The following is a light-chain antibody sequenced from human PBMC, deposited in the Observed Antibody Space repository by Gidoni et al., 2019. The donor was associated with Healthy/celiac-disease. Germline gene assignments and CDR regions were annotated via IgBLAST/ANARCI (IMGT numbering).Light chain of an antibody. CDR2: LNSDGSH. V-gene: IGLV4-69*01. J-gene: IGLJ3*02. CDR1: SGHSSYA. Sequence: PPASASLGASVKLTCTLSSGHSSYAIAWHQQQPEKGPRYLMKLNSDGSHSKGDGIPDRFSGSSSGAERYLTISSLQSEDEADYYCQTWGTGIQVFGGGTKLTVL. CDR3: QTWGTGIQV.